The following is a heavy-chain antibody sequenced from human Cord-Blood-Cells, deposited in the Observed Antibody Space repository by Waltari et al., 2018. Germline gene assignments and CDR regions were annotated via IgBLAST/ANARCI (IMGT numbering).Heavy chain of an antibody. CDR2: IYQSGRT. V-gene: IGHV4-4*02. Sequence: QVQLQESGPGLVKPSGTLSLTCAVSGGSISSSNWWSWVRQPPGKGLEWIGEIYQSGRTHDTPARKGRGARSVDKSKNKFALRLTSVTAADTAVDFGARERGLAARRGAFDIWGQGTMVTVSS. J-gene: IGHJ3*02. CDR1: GGSISSSNW. D-gene: IGHD6-6*01. CDR3: ARERGLAARRGAFDI.